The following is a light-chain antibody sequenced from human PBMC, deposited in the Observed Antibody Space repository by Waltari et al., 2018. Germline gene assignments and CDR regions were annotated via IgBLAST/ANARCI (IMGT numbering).Light chain of an antibody. CDR3: CAYAGKV. J-gene: IGLJ3*02. V-gene: IGLV2-23*01. CDR2: DDT. Sequence: QSALTQPASVSGSPGQSATISCTGTSNDVGSSNFFSWYQQHPGKAPKPIIHDDTGRPSGVSDRFSGSKSANGASLTISGLQAEDEAHYYCCAYAGKVFGGGTRLTVL. CDR1: SNDVGSSNF.